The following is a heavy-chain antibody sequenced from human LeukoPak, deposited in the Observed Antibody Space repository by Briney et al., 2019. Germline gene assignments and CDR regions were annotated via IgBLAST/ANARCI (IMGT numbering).Heavy chain of an antibody. D-gene: IGHD6-19*01. CDR1: GFIFAGYT. V-gene: IGHV3-48*01. CDR3: ASRRSGWPNDAFDI. CDR2: ISPSGGNT. J-gene: IGHJ3*02. Sequence: GGSLRLSCAGSGFIFAGYTMNWVRQAPGKGLQWLAYISPSGGNTLYADSVKGRFTISRDNAKNSVYLQVNSLTPEDTAMYYCASRRSGWPNDAFDIWGQGTMVTVTS.